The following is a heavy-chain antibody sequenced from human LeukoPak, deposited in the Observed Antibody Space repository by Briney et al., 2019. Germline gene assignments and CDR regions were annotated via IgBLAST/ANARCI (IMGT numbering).Heavy chain of an antibody. CDR2: IYVTGN. D-gene: IGHD3-16*02. CDR3: ARHIGGGIEDMDV. CDR1: GGSIDTYY. J-gene: IGHJ6*03. Sequence: SETLSLTCTVSGGSIDTYYWSWVRQSPGKGLEWIGYIYVTGNRYNPYLQSRVTISVDTSRNQFFLKMSSVTAADTAVYYCARHIGGGIEDMDVWGKGTKVTVSS. V-gene: IGHV4-59*08.